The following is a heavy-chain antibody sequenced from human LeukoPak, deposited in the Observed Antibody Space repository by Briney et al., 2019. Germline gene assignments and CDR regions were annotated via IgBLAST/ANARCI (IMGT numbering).Heavy chain of an antibody. CDR2: IRNRGST. V-gene: IGHV4-59*12. CDR3: ARGVQVDTAMGTYFDY. Sequence: PSETLSLTCTVSGGSISDYYWSWIRQPPGKGLESIGYIRNRGSTNYNPSLKSRVTISVDTSKNQFSLKLSSVTAADTAVYYCARGVQVDTAMGTYFDYWGQGTLVTVSS. D-gene: IGHD5-18*01. CDR1: GGSISDYY. J-gene: IGHJ4*02.